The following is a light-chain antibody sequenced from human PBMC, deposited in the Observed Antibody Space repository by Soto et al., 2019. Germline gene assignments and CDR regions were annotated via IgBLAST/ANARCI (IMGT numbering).Light chain of an antibody. J-gene: IGKJ1*01. CDR2: GTS. CDR1: QRFSGYS. V-gene: IGKV3-20*01. CDR3: KQYGRSPWT. Sequence: IGLTQAPGTLSLSPGERATLSCSASQRFSGYSLAWYHQKPGQAPRLLIYGTSSRPTGIPDRFSGRGSGPDFTLTISRLEPEDCAVYYCKQYGRSPWTFGQGTKVEIK.